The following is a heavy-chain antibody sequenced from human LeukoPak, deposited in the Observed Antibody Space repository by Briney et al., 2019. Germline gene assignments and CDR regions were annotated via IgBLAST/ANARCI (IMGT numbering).Heavy chain of an antibody. CDR2: IYYSGST. CDR1: GGSISSYY. D-gene: IGHD3-9*01. Sequence: SETLSLTCPVSGGSISSYYWSWIRQPPGKGLEWIGYIYYSGSTNYNPSLKSRVTISVDTSKNQFSLKLSSVTAADTAVYYCARGLYYDILTGYYSAFDYWGQGTLVTVSS. CDR3: ARGLYYDILTGYYSAFDY. J-gene: IGHJ4*02. V-gene: IGHV4-59*01.